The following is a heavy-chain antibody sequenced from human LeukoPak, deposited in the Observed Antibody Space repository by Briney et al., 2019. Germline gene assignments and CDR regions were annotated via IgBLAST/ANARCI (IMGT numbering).Heavy chain of an antibody. D-gene: IGHD3-10*01. V-gene: IGHV1-69*04. J-gene: IGHJ4*02. CDR2: IIPILGIA. Sequence: ASVKVSCKASGGTFSSYAISWVRQAPGRGLEWMGRIIPILGIANYAQKFQGRVTITADKSTSTAYMELSSLRSEDTAVYYCARDQGLYGSGKGMSYWGQGTLVTVSS. CDR3: ARDQGLYGSGKGMSY. CDR1: GGTFSSYA.